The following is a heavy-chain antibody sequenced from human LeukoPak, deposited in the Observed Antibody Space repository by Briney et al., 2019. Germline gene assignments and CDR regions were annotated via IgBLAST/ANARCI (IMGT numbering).Heavy chain of an antibody. J-gene: IGHJ6*02. CDR2: IYYSGST. V-gene: IGHV4-30-4*01. D-gene: IGHD2-8*01. CDR1: GASISSGDYY. Sequence: SETLSLTCTVSGASISSGDYYWSWIRQPPGKGLEWIGYIYYSGSTYYNPSLKSRVTISVDTSKNQFSLKLSSVTAADTAVYYCARCTGYYYYGMDVWGQGTTVTVSS. CDR3: ARCTGYYYYGMDV.